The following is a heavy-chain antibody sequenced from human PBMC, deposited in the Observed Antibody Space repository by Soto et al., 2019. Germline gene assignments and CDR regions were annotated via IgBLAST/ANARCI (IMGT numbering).Heavy chain of an antibody. CDR2: IHYTGST. CDR3: AREYSNSPEAFDF. J-gene: IGHJ4*02. Sequence: SETLSLTCTVSGVSVNNDNYYWSWIRQPPGKGLEWIGYIHYTGSTTYNPSLKGRVTISLDTSRNHFSLSLSSVTAADTAVFYCAREYSNSPEAFDFWGRGTLVTVSS. D-gene: IGHD6-6*01. CDR1: GVSVNNDNYY. V-gene: IGHV4-61*03.